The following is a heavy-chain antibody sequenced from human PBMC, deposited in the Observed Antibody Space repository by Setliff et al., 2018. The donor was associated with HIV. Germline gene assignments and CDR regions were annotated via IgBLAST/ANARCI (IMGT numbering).Heavy chain of an antibody. J-gene: IGHJ6*03. D-gene: IGHD3-9*01. CDR3: ERAGGASCSYWGCHDILTGKYNDYYYYMDV. CDR1: GYSFTSYD. V-gene: IGHV1-8*01. CDR2: MNPKSGNT. Sequence: ASVKVSCKASGYSFTSYDINWVRQATGQGLEWMGWMNPKSGNTGYAQKFQGRVTMTRNTSISTAYMELNSLRSEDTAVYYCERAGGASCSYWGCHDILTGKYNDYYYYMDVWGKGTTVTVSS.